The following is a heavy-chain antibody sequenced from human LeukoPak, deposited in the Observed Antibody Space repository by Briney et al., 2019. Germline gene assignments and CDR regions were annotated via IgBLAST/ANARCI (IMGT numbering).Heavy chain of an antibody. CDR1: GFTFISSA. V-gene: IGHV3-23*01. CDR3: AKDASSVTSTIFDY. D-gene: IGHD4-17*01. CDR2: VSGSGGST. Sequence: PGGSLRLSCAASGFTFISSAMSTVRQAPGKGLEWVSAVSGSGGSTDYADSVKGRFTTSRDTSKNTLYLHMNSPRDQATALYYCAKDASSVTSTIFDYWGQGTLVTVSS. J-gene: IGHJ4*02.